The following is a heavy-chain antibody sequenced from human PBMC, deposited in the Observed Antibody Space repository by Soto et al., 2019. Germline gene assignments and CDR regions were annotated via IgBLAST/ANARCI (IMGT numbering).Heavy chain of an antibody. D-gene: IGHD5-12*01. CDR1: GFSFSSYA. Sequence: EVQLLESGGGLVQPGGSLSLSCVASGFSFSSYAMVWVRQAPGKGLEWVSVISARGGSSYFAETVKGRFTISSDNSKNLLSLEMTSLRDEDTAIYFFGKGSIEYSAAVDNWGRGNLVLFSS. CDR2: ISARGGSS. V-gene: IGHV3-23*01. CDR3: GKGSIEYSAAVDN. J-gene: IGHJ4*02.